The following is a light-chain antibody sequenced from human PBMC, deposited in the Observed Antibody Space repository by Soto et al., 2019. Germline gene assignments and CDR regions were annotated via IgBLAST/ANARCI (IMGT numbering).Light chain of an antibody. CDR3: ASWDDSLNGRL. CDR1: SSNIGSNN. J-gene: IGLJ3*02. CDR2: SNN. V-gene: IGLV1-44*01. Sequence: QSVLTQPPSVSGTPGQRVSISCSGTSSNIGSNNVNWYQQLPGTAPKLLIHSNNQRPSGVPDRFSGSRSGTSASLAIGGLQSEDEADYYCASWDDSLNGRLFGGGTQLTVL.